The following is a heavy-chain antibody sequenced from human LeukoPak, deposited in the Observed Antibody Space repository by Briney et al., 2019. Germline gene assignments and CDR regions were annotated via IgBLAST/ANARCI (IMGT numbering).Heavy chain of an antibody. CDR2: ISYDGSNK. CDR1: GFTFSSYA. V-gene: IGHV3-30-3*01. Sequence: GGSLRLSCAASGFTFSSYAVHWVRQAPGKGLEWVAVISYDGSNKYYADSVKGRFTISRDNSKNTLYLQMNSLRAEDTAVYYCARDLSIAAAGSAFDIWGQGTMVTVSS. CDR3: ARDLSIAAAGSAFDI. J-gene: IGHJ3*02. D-gene: IGHD6-13*01.